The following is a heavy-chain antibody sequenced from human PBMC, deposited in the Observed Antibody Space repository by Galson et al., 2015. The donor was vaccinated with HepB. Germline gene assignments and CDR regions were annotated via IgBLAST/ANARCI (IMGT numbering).Heavy chain of an antibody. Sequence: TLSLTCAVSGGSISSGGYSWSWVRQPPGKGLEWIGYIYHTGSTYYNPSLKTRVTMSVDRSKNQFSLKLDSATAADTAVYYCASTTIVGATGQFDYWGQGTLVTVSS. CDR2: IYHTGST. CDR3: ASTTIVGATGQFDY. CDR1: GGSISSGGYS. V-gene: IGHV4-30-2*01. J-gene: IGHJ4*02. D-gene: IGHD1-26*01.